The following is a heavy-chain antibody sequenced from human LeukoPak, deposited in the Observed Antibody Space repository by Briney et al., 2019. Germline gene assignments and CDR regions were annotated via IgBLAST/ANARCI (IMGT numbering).Heavy chain of an antibody. V-gene: IGHV4-59*01. Sequence: SETLSLTCSVSGASFSRYFWTWLRQPPGKGLEWIGSIFDSGTTNYSPSLKSRVAMSVDPSKDQFSLRLNSVTAEDTAVYYCATNVLYIGYYDSSGYYYGDYWGQGTLVTVSS. J-gene: IGHJ4*02. CDR1: GASFSRYF. CDR2: IFDSGTT. CDR3: ATNVLYIGYYDSSGYYYGDY. D-gene: IGHD3-22*01.